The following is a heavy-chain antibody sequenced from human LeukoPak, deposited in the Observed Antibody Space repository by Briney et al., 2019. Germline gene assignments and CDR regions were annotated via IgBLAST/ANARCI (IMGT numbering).Heavy chain of an antibody. CDR3: VREAAALSDS. CDR2: IKYDGSEK. CDR1: AFAFSSNW. J-gene: IGHJ4*02. D-gene: IGHD6-13*01. Sequence: GGSLRLSCVASAFAFSSNWMSWVRQAPGKGLEWVGNIKYDGSEKYYVDSVKGRFTISRDNGKNSLYLQMNSLSADDTAVYYCVREAAALSDSWGLGTLITVSS. V-gene: IGHV3-7*04.